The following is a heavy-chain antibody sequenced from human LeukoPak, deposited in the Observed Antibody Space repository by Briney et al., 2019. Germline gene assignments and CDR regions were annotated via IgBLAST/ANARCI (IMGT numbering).Heavy chain of an antibody. D-gene: IGHD3-22*01. V-gene: IGHV4-34*01. CDR3: ARGPYSYDSSGAFDI. CDR2: INHSGST. Sequence: SETLSLTCAVHGGSFSGYYWSWIRQPPGKGLEWIGEINHSGSTNYNPSLKSRVTISVDTSKNQFSLKLSSVTAADTAVYYCARGPYSYDSSGAFDIWGQGTMVTVSS. CDR1: GGSFSGYY. J-gene: IGHJ3*02.